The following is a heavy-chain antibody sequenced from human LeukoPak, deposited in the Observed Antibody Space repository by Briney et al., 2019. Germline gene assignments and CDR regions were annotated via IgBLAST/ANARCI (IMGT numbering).Heavy chain of an antibody. J-gene: IGHJ3*02. CDR1: GYSCTSYG. D-gene: IGHD3-10*01. V-gene: IGHV5-51*01. CDR2: IYPTDSDT. Sequence: GESLKISCKGSGYSCTSYGIGWVRQMPGKGLEWMGIIYPTDSDTRYSPSFEGQVTMSADKSISTAYLEWSSLKASDTAIYYCPIGGPVDAFDIWGQGTLVTVSS. CDR3: PIGGPVDAFDI.